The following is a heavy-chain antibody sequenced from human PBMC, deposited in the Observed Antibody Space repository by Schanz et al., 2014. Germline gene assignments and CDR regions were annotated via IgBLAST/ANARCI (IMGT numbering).Heavy chain of an antibody. Sequence: EVQLVESGGGLIQPGGSLRLSCAVSGFTVNTNYMSWVRQAPGKGLEWISSMYINSGSTQYADSVKGRFTISRDNSKTPLYLQMNSLRPEDTAVYYCAKEGSIYWARSVDYCDQGTLVTVSS. D-gene: IGHD5-12*01. CDR2: MYINSGST. J-gene: IGHJ4*02. CDR1: GFTVNTNY. CDR3: AKEGSIYWARSVDY. V-gene: IGHV3-66*03.